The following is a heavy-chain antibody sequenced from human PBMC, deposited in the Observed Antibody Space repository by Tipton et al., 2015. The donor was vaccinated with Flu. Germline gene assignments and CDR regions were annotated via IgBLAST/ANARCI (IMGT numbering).Heavy chain of an antibody. Sequence: QLVQSGGSLVQPGGSLRLSCAASGFTFSNYEMNWVRQAPGKGLEWIGDINHGGSTNYNPSLKSRVIISLDTSKNQFSLRLSSVTAADTAVYYCATKNFQLGLGWSVEWGQGTLVTVSS. D-gene: IGHD2-8*01. CDR2: INHGGST. CDR1: GFTFSNYE. V-gene: IGHV4-34*08. CDR3: ATKNFQLGLGWSVE. J-gene: IGHJ4*02.